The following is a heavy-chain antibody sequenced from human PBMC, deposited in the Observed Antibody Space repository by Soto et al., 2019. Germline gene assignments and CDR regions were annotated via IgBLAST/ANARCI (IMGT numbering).Heavy chain of an antibody. CDR3: AIEKVGATSVHVLDI. CDR1: GLTFSIYS. CDR2: IMPGSSHI. D-gene: IGHD1-26*01. Sequence: GGSLRLSYAASGLTFSIYSMNWVRQAPGKGLEWVSYIMPGSSHIYYADSVKGRFTISRDNAKNSLYLQMNSLRAEDTAVYYCAIEKVGATSVHVLDIWGQGTMVTVSS. J-gene: IGHJ3*02. V-gene: IGHV3-48*01.